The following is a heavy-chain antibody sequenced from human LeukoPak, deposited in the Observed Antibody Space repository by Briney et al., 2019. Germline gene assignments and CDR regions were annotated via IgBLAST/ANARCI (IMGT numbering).Heavy chain of an antibody. V-gene: IGHV3-7*01. D-gene: IGHD3-22*01. CDR1: GFTFSSYW. Sequence: GGSLRLSCAASGFTFSSYWMSWVRQAPGKGLEWVANIKQDGSEKYYVDSVKGRFTISRDNAKNSLYLQMNSLRAEDTAVYYCARAPNPTNYYDSSGWGTNWFDPWGQGTLVTVSS. CDR2: IKQDGSEK. J-gene: IGHJ5*02. CDR3: ARAPNPTNYYDSSGWGTNWFDP.